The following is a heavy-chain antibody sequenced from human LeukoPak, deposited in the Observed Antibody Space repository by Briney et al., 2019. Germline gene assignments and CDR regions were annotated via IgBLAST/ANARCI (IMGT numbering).Heavy chain of an antibody. Sequence: GDLRLSCAASGFTFSSYGMSWVRQAPGKGLEWVSAISGSGGSTYYADSVKGRFTISRDNAKNSLYLQMNSLRPEDTAVYYCARDPYSGSYGDYYYYYMDVWGKGTTVTISS. J-gene: IGHJ6*03. CDR3: ARDPYSGSYGDYYYYYMDV. D-gene: IGHD1-26*01. CDR1: GFTFSSYG. CDR2: ISGSGGST. V-gene: IGHV3-23*01.